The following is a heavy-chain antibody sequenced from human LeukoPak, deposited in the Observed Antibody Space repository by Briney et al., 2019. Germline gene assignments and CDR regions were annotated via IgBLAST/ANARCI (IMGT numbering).Heavy chain of an antibody. Sequence: SETLSLTCAVSGGSISSGGYSWSWIRQPPGKGLEWIGYIYYSGSTNYNPSLKSRVTISVDTSKNQFSLKLSSVTAADTAVYYCARHILEYDYVWGSYRYPAGMDVWGQGTTVTVSS. CDR1: GGSISSGGYS. CDR2: IYYSGST. J-gene: IGHJ6*02. CDR3: ARHILEYDYVWGSYRYPAGMDV. D-gene: IGHD3-16*02. V-gene: IGHV4-61*08.